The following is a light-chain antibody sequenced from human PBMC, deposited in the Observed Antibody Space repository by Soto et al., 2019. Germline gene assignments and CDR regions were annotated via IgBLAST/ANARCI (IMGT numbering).Light chain of an antibody. CDR3: QRYYSIPFA. J-gene: IGKJ3*01. Sequence: DIVMTQSPDSLAVSLGERATISCKSSQSILDRSSNKNHLAWYQQRPGQPPKLLIYWASTRESGVPVRLGGSRHGKNLTHTISGLKAEDVAICYCQRYYSIPFAFGPGSKGHIK. V-gene: IGKV4-1*01. CDR2: WAS. CDR1: QSILDRSSNKNH.